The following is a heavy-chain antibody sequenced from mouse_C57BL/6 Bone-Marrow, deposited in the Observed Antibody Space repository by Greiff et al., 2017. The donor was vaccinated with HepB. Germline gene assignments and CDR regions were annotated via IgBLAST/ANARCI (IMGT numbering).Heavy chain of an antibody. J-gene: IGHJ4*01. CDR3: ARASGYYAMDY. Sequence: EVHLVESGGGLVQPGGSLSLSCAASGFTFTDYYMSWVRQPPGKALEWLGFIRNKANGYTTEYSASVKGRFTISRDNSQSILYLQMNALRAENSATYYCARASGYYAMDYCGQGTSVTVSS. CDR1: GFTFTDYY. CDR2: IRNKANGYTT. V-gene: IGHV7-3*01. D-gene: IGHD3-2*02.